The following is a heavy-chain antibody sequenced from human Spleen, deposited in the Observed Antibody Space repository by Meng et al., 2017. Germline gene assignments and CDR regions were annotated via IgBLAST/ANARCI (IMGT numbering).Heavy chain of an antibody. Sequence: QGQLQRWGAGLFKPSETLSLTCAVYGGSFSGYYWSWIRQPPGKGLEWIGEINHSGSTNYNPSLESRATISVDTSQNKLSLNLRFVTAADSAVYYCARGPTTMAHDFDYWGQGTLVTVSS. CDR2: INHSGST. V-gene: IGHV4-34*01. J-gene: IGHJ4*02. CDR3: ARGPTTMAHDFDY. D-gene: IGHD4-11*01. CDR1: GGSFSGYY.